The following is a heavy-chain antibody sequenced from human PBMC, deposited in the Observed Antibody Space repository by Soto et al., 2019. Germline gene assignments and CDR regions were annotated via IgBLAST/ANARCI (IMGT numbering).Heavy chain of an antibody. Sequence: ASVKVSCKASGGTFSSYAISWVRQAPGQGLEWMGGIIPIFGTANYAQKFQGRVTITADESTSTAYMELGSLRSEDTAVYYCATSYRQYSSSWYRKLYYYYGMDVWGQGTTVTVSS. D-gene: IGHD6-13*01. CDR2: IIPIFGTA. CDR3: ATSYRQYSSSWYRKLYYYYGMDV. CDR1: GGTFSSYA. J-gene: IGHJ6*02. V-gene: IGHV1-69*13.